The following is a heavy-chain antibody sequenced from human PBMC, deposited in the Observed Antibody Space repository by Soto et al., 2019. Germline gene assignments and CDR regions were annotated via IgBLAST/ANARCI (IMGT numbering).Heavy chain of an antibody. CDR3: ARSLGEWELSHFDV. CDR2: IIPIFGTA. J-gene: IGHJ4*03. Sequence: SVKVSCKASGGTFSSYAISWVRQAPGQGLEWMGGIIPIFGTANYAQKFQGRVTITADESTSTAYMELSSLRSEDTAVYYCARSLGEWELSHFDVWGQGTMVTVSS. V-gene: IGHV1-69*13. D-gene: IGHD1-26*01. CDR1: GGTFSSYA.